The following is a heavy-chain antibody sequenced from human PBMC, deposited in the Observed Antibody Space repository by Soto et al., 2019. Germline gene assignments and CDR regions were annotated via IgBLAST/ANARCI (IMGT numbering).Heavy chain of an antibody. D-gene: IGHD4-17*01. J-gene: IGHJ6*02. CDR3: ARDYMTTRLGIYYYYYYGMDV. CDR2: IYYSGST. V-gene: IGHV4-59*01. Sequence: SETLSLTCTVSGGSISSYYWSWIRQPPGKGLEWIGYIYYSGSTNYNPSLKSRVTISVDTSKNQFSLKLSSVTAADTAVYYCARDYMTTRLGIYYYYYYGMDVWGQGTTVTVS. CDR1: GGSISSYY.